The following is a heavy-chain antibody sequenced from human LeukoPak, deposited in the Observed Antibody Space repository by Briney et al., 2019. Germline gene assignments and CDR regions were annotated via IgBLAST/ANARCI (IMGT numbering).Heavy chain of an antibody. D-gene: IGHD6-13*01. CDR2: INPNSGT. V-gene: IGHV1-2*02. J-gene: IGHJ4*02. Sequence: ASVKVSCKTSGYTFSGYYIHWVRQGPGQGLEWMGWINPNSGTNYAQNFQGRVTMTRDTSISTAYMELSRLRSDDTAVYYCAREEQHQRGRHFEYWGQGTLVTVSS. CDR3: AREEQHQRGRHFEY. CDR1: GYTFSGYY.